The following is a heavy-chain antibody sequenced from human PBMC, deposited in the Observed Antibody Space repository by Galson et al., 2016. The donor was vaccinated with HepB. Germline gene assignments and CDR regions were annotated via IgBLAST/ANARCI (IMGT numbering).Heavy chain of an antibody. CDR1: GFTFSRYW. CDR2: INSDGSDT. J-gene: IGHJ6*02. Sequence: SLRLSCADSGFTFSRYWMHWVRQAPGKGLVWVSRINSDGSDTTYADSVKGRFTISRDNAKNILYLQMNSLRAEDTAVYYCARGRDTYDFWSGQRYYYGMDVWGQGTTVSVSS. D-gene: IGHD3-3*01. CDR3: ARGRDTYDFWSGQRYYYGMDV. V-gene: IGHV3-74*01.